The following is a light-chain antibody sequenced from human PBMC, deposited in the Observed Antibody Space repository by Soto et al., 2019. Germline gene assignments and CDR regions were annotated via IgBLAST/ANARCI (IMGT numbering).Light chain of an antibody. CDR3: QHYHGWPIT. Sequence: EIVLTQSPGTLSLSPGERATLSCWASQSVTSSYLAWYQQKPGQAPRPLIYGASTRASGVPARFSGSGSGTEFALTISSLQSEDFAVYYCQHYHGWPITFGQGTRLEIK. V-gene: IGKV3-15*01. J-gene: IGKJ5*01. CDR1: QSVTSSY. CDR2: GAS.